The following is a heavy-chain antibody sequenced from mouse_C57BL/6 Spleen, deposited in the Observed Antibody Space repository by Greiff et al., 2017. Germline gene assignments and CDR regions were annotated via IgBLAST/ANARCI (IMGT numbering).Heavy chain of an antibody. CDR2: IYPGDGDT. V-gene: IGHV1-82*01. CDR1: GYAFSSSW. CDR3: ARSYGSSYRYFDV. D-gene: IGHD1-1*01. Sequence: QVQLQQSGPELVKPGASVKISCKASGYAFSSSWMNWVKQRPGKGLEWIGRIYPGDGDTNYNGKFKGKATLTADKSSSTAYMQLSSLTSEDSAVYCCARSYGSSYRYFDVWGTGTTVTVSS. J-gene: IGHJ1*03.